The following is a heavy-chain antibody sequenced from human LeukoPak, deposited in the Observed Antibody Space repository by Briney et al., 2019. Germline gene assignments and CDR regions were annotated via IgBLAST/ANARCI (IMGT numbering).Heavy chain of an antibody. CDR3: ARSYYDSSGFGAFDI. CDR1: GYSISSGYY. J-gene: IGHJ3*02. Sequence: PSETLSLTCAVSGYSISSGYYWGWIRQPPGKGLEWIGSIYHSGSTYYNPSLKSRVTISVDTSKNQFSLKLSSVTAADTAVYYCARSYYDSSGFGAFDIWGQGTMVTVSS. D-gene: IGHD3-22*01. CDR2: IYHSGST. V-gene: IGHV4-38-2*01.